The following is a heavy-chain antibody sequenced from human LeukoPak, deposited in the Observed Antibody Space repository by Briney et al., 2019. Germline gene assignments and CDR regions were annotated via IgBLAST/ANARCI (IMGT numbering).Heavy chain of an antibody. CDR2: ISSSGSAI. CDR1: GFTFSSYE. V-gene: IGHV3-48*03. D-gene: IGHD2-2*01. Sequence: GGSLRLSCAASGFTFSSYEMNWVRQAPGKGLEWVSYISSSGSAIYYADSVKGRFTISRDNAKNSLYLQMNSLRAEDTAVYYCARDGEWVSPNDIVVVPAAMAIYYYYGMDVWGQGTTVTVSS. CDR3: ARDGEWVSPNDIVVVPAAMAIYYYYGMDV. J-gene: IGHJ6*02.